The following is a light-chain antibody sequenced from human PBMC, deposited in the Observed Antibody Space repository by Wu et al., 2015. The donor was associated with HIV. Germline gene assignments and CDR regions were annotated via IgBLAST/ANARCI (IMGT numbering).Light chain of an antibody. CDR1: QSVSSSS. CDR3: QQYGRSPYS. CDR2: GAS. Sequence: EIVLTQSPGTLSLSPGESATLSCRASQSVSSSSLAWYQQKPGQAPRLIIYGASSRATGIPDRFSGSGSGTDFTLTISRLEPEDSAVYYCQQYGRSPYSFGQGTKLEI. V-gene: IGKV3-20*01. J-gene: IGKJ2*03.